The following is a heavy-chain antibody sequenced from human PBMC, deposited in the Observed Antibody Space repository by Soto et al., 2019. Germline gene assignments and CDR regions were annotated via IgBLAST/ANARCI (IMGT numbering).Heavy chain of an antibody. D-gene: IGHD3-22*01. CDR1: GGSISSGGYY. J-gene: IGHJ4*02. CDR2: IYYSGST. Sequence: PSETLSLTCTVSGGSISSGGYYWSWIRQHPGKGLEWIGYIYYSGSTYYNPSLKSRVTISVDTSKNQFSLKLSSVTAADTAVYYCARGNGYYSTYLDYWGQGTLVTVSS. CDR3: ARGNGYYSTYLDY. V-gene: IGHV4-31*03.